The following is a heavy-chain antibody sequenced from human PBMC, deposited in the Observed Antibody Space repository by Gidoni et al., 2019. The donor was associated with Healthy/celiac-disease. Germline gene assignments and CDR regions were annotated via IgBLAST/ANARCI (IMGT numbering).Heavy chain of an antibody. CDR1: GFTFDDYT. CDR2: ISWDGGSK. V-gene: IGHV3-43*01. CDR3: AKDGGSGWYYFDY. J-gene: IGHJ4*02. D-gene: IGHD6-19*01. Sequence: EVQLVESGGVVVKPGGSLRLACAASGFTFDDYTMHWFRQAPGKGLEWVSLISWDGGSKYYADSVKGRFTISRDNSKNSLYLQMNSLRTEDTALYYCAKDGGSGWYYFDYWGQGTLVTVSS.